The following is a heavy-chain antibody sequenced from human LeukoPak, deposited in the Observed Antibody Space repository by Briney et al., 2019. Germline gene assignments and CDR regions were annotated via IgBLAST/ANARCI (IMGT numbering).Heavy chain of an antibody. J-gene: IGHJ4*02. CDR3: AREGVTKYYFDY. D-gene: IGHD4-11*01. CDR2: IYYSGST. Sequence: SETLSLTCTVSGVSISSYYWSWIRQPPGKGLEWIGYIYYSGSTDYNPSLKSRVTISVDTSKNQFSLKLSSVTAADTAVYYCAREGVTKYYFDYWGQGTLVTVSS. CDR1: GVSISSYY. V-gene: IGHV4-59*01.